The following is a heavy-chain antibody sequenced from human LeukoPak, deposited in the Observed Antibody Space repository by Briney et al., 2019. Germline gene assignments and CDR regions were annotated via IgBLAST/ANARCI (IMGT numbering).Heavy chain of an antibody. CDR2: ISYDGSNK. Sequence: GGSLRLSCAASGFTFSSYGMHWVRQAPGKGLEWVAVISYDGSNKYYADSVKGRFTISRDNSKNTLYLQMNSLRAEDTAVYYCARAPPAPYYYYYMDVWGKGTTVTVSS. V-gene: IGHV3-30*19. J-gene: IGHJ6*03. CDR1: GFTFSSYG. CDR3: ARAPPAPYYYYYMDV.